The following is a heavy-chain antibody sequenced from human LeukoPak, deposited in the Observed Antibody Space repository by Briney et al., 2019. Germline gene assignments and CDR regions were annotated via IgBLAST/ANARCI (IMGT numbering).Heavy chain of an antibody. J-gene: IGHJ4*02. CDR3: ARETEAFDY. V-gene: IGHV3-9*01. CDR1: GFTFDDYA. Sequence: PGRSLRLSCAASGFTFDDYAMHWVRQAPGKGLEWVSGISWNSGSIGYADSVKGRFTISRDNAKNSLYLQMNSLRAEDTAVYYCARETEAFDYWGQGTLVTVSS. CDR2: ISWNSGSI.